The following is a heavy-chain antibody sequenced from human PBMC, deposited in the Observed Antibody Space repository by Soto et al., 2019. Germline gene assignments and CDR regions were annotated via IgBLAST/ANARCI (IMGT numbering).Heavy chain of an antibody. J-gene: IGHJ4*02. CDR2: IYYSGST. CDR1: GGSISSSSYY. CDR3: ARHAWFDWLLYFDY. V-gene: IGHV4-39*01. Sequence: SETLSLTCTVFGGSISSSSYYWGWIRQPPGKGLEWIGSIYYSGSTYYNPSLKSRVTISVDTSKNQFSLKLSSVTAADTAVYYCARHAWFDWLLYFDYWGQGTLVTVSS. D-gene: IGHD3-9*01.